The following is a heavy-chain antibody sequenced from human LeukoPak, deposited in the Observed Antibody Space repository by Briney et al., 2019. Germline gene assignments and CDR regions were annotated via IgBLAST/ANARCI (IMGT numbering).Heavy chain of an antibody. CDR1: GGSFSGYY. D-gene: IGHD3-10*01. CDR3: ARDIAARYYSPFDH. V-gene: IGHV4-34*01. J-gene: IGHJ4*02. Sequence: SETLSLTCAVYGGSFSGYYWSWIRQPPGKGLEWIGEINHSGSTNYNPSLKSRVTISVDTSKNQFSLKLSSVTAADTAVYYCARDIAARYYSPFDHWGQGMLVTVSS. CDR2: INHSGST.